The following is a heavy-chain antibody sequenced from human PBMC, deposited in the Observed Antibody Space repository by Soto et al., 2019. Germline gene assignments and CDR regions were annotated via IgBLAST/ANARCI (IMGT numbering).Heavy chain of an antibody. V-gene: IGHV3-66*01. Sequence: EVQLVESGGGLVQPGGSLRLSCAASGFTVSSNYMKWVRQAPGKGLEWVSIIYGAASTYYADSVKGRFTISRDNSKNTLYLQMNSLRAEDTAVYYCARDGPSRSRYYFDYWGQGTLVTVSS. CDR2: IYGAAST. CDR3: ARDGPSRSRYYFDY. CDR1: GFTVSSNY. D-gene: IGHD6-13*01. J-gene: IGHJ4*02.